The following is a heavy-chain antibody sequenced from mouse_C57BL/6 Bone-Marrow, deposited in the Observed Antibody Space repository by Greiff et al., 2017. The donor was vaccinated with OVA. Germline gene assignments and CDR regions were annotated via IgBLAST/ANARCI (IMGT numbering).Heavy chain of an antibody. J-gene: IGHJ2*01. CDR2: IYPRSGNT. D-gene: IGHD1-1*01. CDR3: ARGLRYRLVLFDY. V-gene: IGHV1-81*01. Sequence: VQLQQSGAELERPGASVKLSCKASGYTFTSYGISWVKQRTGQGLEWIGGIYPRSGNTYYNEKFKGKATLTSDKSSSTAYMELRSLTSEDSAVYFCARGLRYRLVLFDYWGQCTTLTVSS. CDR1: GYTFTSYG.